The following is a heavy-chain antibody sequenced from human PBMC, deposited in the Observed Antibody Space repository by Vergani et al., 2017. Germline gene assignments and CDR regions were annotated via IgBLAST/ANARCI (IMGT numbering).Heavy chain of an antibody. CDR2: IYPGDSDT. D-gene: IGHD3-10*01. CDR1: GYSFTSYW. CDR3: TRDLVVRGVIAYYYYYMDV. J-gene: IGHJ6*03. Sequence: EVQLVQSGAEVKKPGESLKISCKGSGYSFTSYWIGWVRQMPGKGLEWMGIIYPGDSDTRYSPSFQGQVTISADKSISTAYLQWSSLKASDTAMYYCTRDLVVRGVIAYYYYYMDVWGKGTTVTVSS. V-gene: IGHV5-51*01.